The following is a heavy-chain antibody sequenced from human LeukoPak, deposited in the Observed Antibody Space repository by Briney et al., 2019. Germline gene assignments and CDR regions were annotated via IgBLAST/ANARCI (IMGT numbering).Heavy chain of an antibody. CDR3: ATEEMATITSDYYYGMDV. CDR2: IIPILGIA. CDR1: GGTFSSYA. D-gene: IGHD5-24*01. V-gene: IGHV1-69*04. Sequence: ASVTVSCKASGGTFSSYAISWVRQAPGQGLEWMGRIIPILGIANYAQKFQGRVTITADKSTSTAYMELSSLRSEDTAVYYCATEEMATITSDYYYGMDVWGQGTTVTVSS. J-gene: IGHJ6*02.